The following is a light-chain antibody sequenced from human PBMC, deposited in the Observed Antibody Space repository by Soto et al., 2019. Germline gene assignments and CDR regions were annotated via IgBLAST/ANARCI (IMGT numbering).Light chain of an antibody. V-gene: IGKV1-17*01. J-gene: IGKJ1*01. CDR1: QYIGHY. CDR2: AVS. Sequence: DIQMTQSPSSPSASVGDRVTITCRASQYIGHYLGWYQQKPGKPPKRLIYAVSNLQSGVPSRFRGSASGTDFTLTINSLQPEELATYLCLQHYDYSLTFGQGTKVEIK. CDR3: LQHYDYSLT.